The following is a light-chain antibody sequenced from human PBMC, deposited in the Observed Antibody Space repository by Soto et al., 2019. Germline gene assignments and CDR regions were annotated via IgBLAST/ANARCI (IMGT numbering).Light chain of an antibody. Sequence: QSVLTQPPSASGTPGQRVTISCSGSNSNIGRNTVNWYQQLPGAAPRLLIYSNNQRPSGVPDRFSGSKSGTSASLAISGLQPDDDADYYCGAGCDSRTVHVFGRGTKLTVL. V-gene: IGLV1-44*01. CDR1: NSNIGRNT. CDR3: GAGCDSRTVHV. J-gene: IGLJ3*02. CDR2: SNN.